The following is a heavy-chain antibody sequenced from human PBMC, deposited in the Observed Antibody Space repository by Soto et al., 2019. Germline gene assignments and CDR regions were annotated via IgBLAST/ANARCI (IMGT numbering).Heavy chain of an antibody. J-gene: IGHJ4*02. CDR2: ISYDGSNQ. D-gene: IGHD1-20*01. CDR1: GFTFTIYS. Sequence: PGGSLRLSCAASGFTFTIYSMHWVRQAPGKGLEWVAVISYDGSNQYSADSVKGRFTFSRDNSKNTLYLQINSLRVEDTAVYYCARQGVNWNDEGLIDFDYWGQGTLVTVSS. V-gene: IGHV3-30-3*01. CDR3: ARQGVNWNDEGLIDFDY.